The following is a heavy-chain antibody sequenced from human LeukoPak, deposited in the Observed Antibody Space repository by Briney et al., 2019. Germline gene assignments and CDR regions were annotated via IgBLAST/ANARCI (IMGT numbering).Heavy chain of an antibody. V-gene: IGHV3-7*01. CDR3: ARVRLPTARTEYYYYGMDV. CDR2: IKQDGSEK. J-gene: IGHJ6*02. CDR1: GFTFSSYW. Sequence: GGSLRLSCAASGFTFSSYWMSWVRQAPGKGLEWVANIKQDGSEKYYVDSVKGRFTISRDNAKNSLYLQMNSLRAEDTAVYYCARVRLPTARTEYYYYGMDVWGQGTTVTVSS. D-gene: IGHD6-25*01.